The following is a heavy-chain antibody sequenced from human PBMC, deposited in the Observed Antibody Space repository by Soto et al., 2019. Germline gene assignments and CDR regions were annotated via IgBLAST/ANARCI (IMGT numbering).Heavy chain of an antibody. V-gene: IGHV3-30-3*01. CDR3: ARAHFGVVWGAFDY. CDR2: ISYDGSNK. J-gene: IGHJ4*02. CDR1: GFTFSSYA. D-gene: IGHD3-3*01. Sequence: PGGSLRLSCAASGFTFSSYAMHWVRQAPGKGLEWVAVISYDGSNKHYADSVKGRFTISRDNSKNTLYLQMNSLRAEDTAVYYCARAHFGVVWGAFDYWGQGTLVTVSS.